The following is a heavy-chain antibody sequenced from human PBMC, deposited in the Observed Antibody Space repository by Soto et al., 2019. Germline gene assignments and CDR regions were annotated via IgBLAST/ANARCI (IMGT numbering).Heavy chain of an antibody. D-gene: IGHD3-3*01. Sequence: HPGGSLRLSCAAPGFTFTNYAMSWVRQAPGKGLEWVSVISGSGGSTYYADSVKGRFTISRDNSENTLYLQMNSLRVEDTAVYYCAKEVTIFGVVTQSDYDYWGQGTLVTVSS. CDR2: ISGSGGST. J-gene: IGHJ4*02. V-gene: IGHV3-23*01. CDR1: GFTFTNYA. CDR3: AKEVTIFGVVTQSDYDY.